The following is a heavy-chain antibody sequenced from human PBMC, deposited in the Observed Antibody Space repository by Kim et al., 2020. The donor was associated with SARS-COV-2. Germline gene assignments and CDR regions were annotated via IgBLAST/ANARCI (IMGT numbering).Heavy chain of an antibody. CDR1: GYTFTNYD. V-gene: IGHV1-8*01. CDR3: ARGRVTTIFGVTIRSDGLDDY. Sequence: ASVKVSCKAAGYTFTNYDINWVRQAPGQELEWMGWRNPYSGNTGYALKFQGRVTMTSDTSISTAYMELSSLRSDDTAVYYCARGRVTTIFGVTIRSDGLDDYWGQGTLVPVSS. J-gene: IGHJ4*02. D-gene: IGHD3-3*01. CDR2: RNPYSGNT.